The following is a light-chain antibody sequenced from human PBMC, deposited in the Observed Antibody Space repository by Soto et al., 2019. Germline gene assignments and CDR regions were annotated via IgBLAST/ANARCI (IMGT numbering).Light chain of an antibody. Sequence: DIQLTQSPSSLSASVGARVPITCRAGQGISSYLAWYQQKSGKAPKLLIYVASTLQSGVPSRFSGSGSGTEFTLPISRLQPEDFATYYCQQFRAYPLTFGGGTKVEIK. CDR2: VAS. J-gene: IGKJ4*01. V-gene: IGKV1-9*01. CDR3: QQFRAYPLT. CDR1: QGISSY.